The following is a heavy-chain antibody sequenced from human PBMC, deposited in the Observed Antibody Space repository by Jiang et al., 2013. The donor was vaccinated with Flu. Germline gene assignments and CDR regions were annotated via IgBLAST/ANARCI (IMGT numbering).Heavy chain of an antibody. CDR3: AHFHYGDFVDFFDP. V-gene: IGHV2-5*01. CDR2: IFWNDDE. Sequence: KPTQTLTLTCTFSGFSFSTSGVGVGWIRQPPGKALEWLALIFWNDDERYSPSLRSRLTITKDTSKNQVVLTMTNMDPVDTATYHCAHFHYGDFVDFFDPWGQGILVTVSS. J-gene: IGHJ5*02. CDR1: GFSFSTSGVG. D-gene: IGHD4-17*01.